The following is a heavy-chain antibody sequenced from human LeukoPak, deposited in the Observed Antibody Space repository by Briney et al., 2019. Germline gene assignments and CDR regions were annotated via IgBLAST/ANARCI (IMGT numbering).Heavy chain of an antibody. J-gene: IGHJ4*02. CDR1: GFTLSSYE. Sequence: PGGSLRLSCAASGFTLSSYEMNWVRQAPGKGLEWVSYISSSGSTIYYADSVKGRFTISRDNAKNSLYLQMNSLRAEDTAVYYCARGYDYVWGSYRKGFDYWGQGTLVTVSS. D-gene: IGHD3-16*02. CDR3: ARGYDYVWGSYRKGFDY. V-gene: IGHV3-48*03. CDR2: ISSSGSTI.